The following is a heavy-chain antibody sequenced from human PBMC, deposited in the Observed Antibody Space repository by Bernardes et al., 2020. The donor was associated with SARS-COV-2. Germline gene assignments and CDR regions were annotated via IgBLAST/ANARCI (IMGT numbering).Heavy chain of an antibody. V-gene: IGHV3-49*04. CDR1: GFTFGDYA. J-gene: IGHJ4*02. Sequence: GGSLRLSCTASGFTFGDYAMSWVRQAPGKGLEWVGFIRSKAYGGTTEYAASVKGRFTISRDDSKSIAYLQMNSLKTEDTAVYYCTRVPDSGYDLPRFSPPDYWGQGTLVTVSS. D-gene: IGHD5-12*01. CDR2: IRSKAYGGTT. CDR3: TRVPDSGYDLPRFSPPDY.